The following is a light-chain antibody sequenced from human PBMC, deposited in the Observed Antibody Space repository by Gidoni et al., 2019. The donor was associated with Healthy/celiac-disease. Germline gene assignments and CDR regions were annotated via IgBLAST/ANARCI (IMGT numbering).Light chain of an antibody. CDR3: QSYDSSLSVGV. J-gene: IGLJ2*01. Sequence: QSVLTQPPSVSGAPGQRVTISCTGSSSNIGAGYDVHWYQQLPGTAPKLLIYGNSTRPPGVPDRFSGSKSGTSASLAITGLQAEDEADYYCQSYDSSLSVGVFGGGTKLTVL. CDR2: GNS. CDR1: SSNIGAGYD. V-gene: IGLV1-40*01.